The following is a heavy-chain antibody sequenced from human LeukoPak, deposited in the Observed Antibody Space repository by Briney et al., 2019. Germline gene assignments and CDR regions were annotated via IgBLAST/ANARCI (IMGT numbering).Heavy chain of an antibody. CDR2: ISGSGGST. Sequence: AGGSLRLSCAASGFAFSTYAMSWVCQAPGKGLEWVSGISGSGGSTYYADSVKGRFTISRDNSKNTLYLQMNSLIAEDTALYYCGRGGDILTGYYPFDYWGQGTLVTVSS. CDR1: GFAFSTYA. V-gene: IGHV3-23*01. CDR3: GRGGDILTGYYPFDY. J-gene: IGHJ4*02. D-gene: IGHD3-9*01.